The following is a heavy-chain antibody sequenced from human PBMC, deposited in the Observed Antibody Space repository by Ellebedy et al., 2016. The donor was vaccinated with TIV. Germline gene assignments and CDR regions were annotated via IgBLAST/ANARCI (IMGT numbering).Heavy chain of an antibody. CDR2: ISGTGDNT. V-gene: IGHV3-23*01. D-gene: IGHD1-26*01. Sequence: PGGSLRLSCAASGFSFIRYAMTWVRQAPGKGLEWVSSISGTGDNTYYADSVKGRFTILRENSKNTLYLQLGSLRAEDTAVYYCARDRGGVGATNGFDYWGQGTLVTVSS. CDR3: ARDRGGVGATNGFDY. CDR1: GFSFIRYA. J-gene: IGHJ4*02.